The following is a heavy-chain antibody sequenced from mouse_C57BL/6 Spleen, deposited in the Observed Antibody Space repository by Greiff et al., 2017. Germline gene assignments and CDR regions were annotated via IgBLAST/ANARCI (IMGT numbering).Heavy chain of an antibody. D-gene: IGHD1-1*01. V-gene: IGHV1-9*01. Sequence: QVQLKQSGAELMKPGASVKLSCKATGYTFTGSWIEWVTQRPGHGLEWIGEILPGSGSTNYNEKFKGKATFTADTSSNTAYMQLSSLTTEDAAIYYWTRDNYVSRGFAYWGQGTLVTVSA. CDR3: TRDNYVSRGFAY. CDR1: GYTFTGSW. J-gene: IGHJ3*01. CDR2: ILPGSGST.